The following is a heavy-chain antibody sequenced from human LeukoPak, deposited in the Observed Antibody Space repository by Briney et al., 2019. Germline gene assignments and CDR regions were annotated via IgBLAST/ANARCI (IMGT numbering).Heavy chain of an antibody. J-gene: IGHJ4*02. V-gene: IGHV3-21*06. CDR3: ARSVGSYYGYF. CDR2: ITSSSSFT. Sequence: PGGSLRLSCAASGFTFSTYTMSWVRQAPGKGLEWVSSITSSSSFTYYADSVQGPFTISRDNAKNLLYLQMNSLRVDDTAVYHCARSVGSYYGYFWGQGTLVTVSS. D-gene: IGHD4-11*01. CDR1: GFTFSTYT.